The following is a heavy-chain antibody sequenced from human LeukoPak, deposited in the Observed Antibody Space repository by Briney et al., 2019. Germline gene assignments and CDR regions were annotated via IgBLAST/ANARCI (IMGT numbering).Heavy chain of an antibody. D-gene: IGHD3-22*01. CDR3: AKDWYYYDSSGYSLMAFDY. J-gene: IGHJ4*02. CDR2: ISSSGSTI. Sequence: GGSLRLSCAASGFTFSDYYMSWIRQAPGKGLEWVSYISSSGSTIYYADSVKGRFTISRDNSKNTLYLQMNSLRAEDTAVYYCAKDWYYYDSSGYSLMAFDYWGQGTLVTVSS. V-gene: IGHV3-11*01. CDR1: GFTFSDYY.